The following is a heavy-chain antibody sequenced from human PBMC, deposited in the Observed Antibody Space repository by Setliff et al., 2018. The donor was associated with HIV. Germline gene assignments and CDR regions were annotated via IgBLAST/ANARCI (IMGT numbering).Heavy chain of an antibody. CDR2: IYPGDSDT. CDR3: ARQTLGYCSGGSCYGGAFDI. CDR1: GYSFNSYW. D-gene: IGHD2-15*01. Sequence: GESLKISCKGSGYSFNSYWIGWVRQMPGKGLEWMGIIYPGDSDTRYSPSFQGQVTISADKSISTAYLQWSGLKASDPAMYYCARQTLGYCSGGSCYGGAFDIWGQGTMVTVSS. V-gene: IGHV5-51*01. J-gene: IGHJ3*02.